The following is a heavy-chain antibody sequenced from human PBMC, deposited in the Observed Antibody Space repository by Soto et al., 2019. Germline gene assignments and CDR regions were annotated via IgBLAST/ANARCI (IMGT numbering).Heavy chain of an antibody. Sequence: GGSLRLSCVASGITFSSYGIHWVRQAPGKGLEWVAVMWYDGSNEDYAASVKGRFTISRDNSKNTLYLQMNSLRAEDTAVYYCARDRPLHHDSSAYGASELWGQGTMVTVSS. D-gene: IGHD3-22*01. CDR1: GITFSSYG. CDR2: MWYDGSNE. J-gene: IGHJ3*01. V-gene: IGHV3-33*01. CDR3: ARDRPLHHDSSAYGASEL.